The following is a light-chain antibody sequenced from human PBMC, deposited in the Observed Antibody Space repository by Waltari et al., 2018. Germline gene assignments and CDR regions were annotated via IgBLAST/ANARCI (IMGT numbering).Light chain of an antibody. J-gene: IGLJ1*01. V-gene: IGLV2-14*01. CDR2: DVR. CDR1: SSDVGGYNY. Sequence: QSALTQPASVSGSPGQSITISCTGTSSDVGGYNYVSWYQQHPGKAPKRMIYDVRNRPSGVSNRFSGSKSGNTASLTISGLQAEDEADYYCSSYTSSSTQVFGTGTKVTVL. CDR3: SSYTSSSTQV.